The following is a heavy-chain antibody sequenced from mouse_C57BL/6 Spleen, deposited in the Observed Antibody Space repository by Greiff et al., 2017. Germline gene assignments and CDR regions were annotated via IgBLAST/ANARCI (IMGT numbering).Heavy chain of an antibody. V-gene: IGHV1-53*01. J-gene: IGHJ3*01. Sequence: QVQLQQSGTELVKPGASVKLSCKASGYTFTSYWMHWVKQRPGQGLEWIGNINPSNGGTNYNEKFKSKATLTVDKSSSTAYMQLSSLTSEDSAVYYCARMGGSSWDVAYWGQGTLVTVSA. CDR3: ARMGGSSWDVAY. CDR2: INPSNGGT. CDR1: GYTFTSYW. D-gene: IGHD4-1*01.